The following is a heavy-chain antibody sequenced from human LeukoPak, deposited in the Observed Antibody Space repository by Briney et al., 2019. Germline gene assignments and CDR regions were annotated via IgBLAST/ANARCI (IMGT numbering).Heavy chain of an antibody. CDR2: IYSSEST. D-gene: IGHD3-22*01. J-gene: IGHJ4*02. CDR3: ARMIAPQAFDY. CDR1: GGFISSYY. Sequence: SETLSLTCTVSGGFISSYYWSWIRQPAGKGLEWIGRIYSSESTNYNPSLKSRVTMSVDTSKSQFSLKLSSVAAADTAVYYCARMIAPQAFDYWGQGTLVTVSS. V-gene: IGHV4-4*07.